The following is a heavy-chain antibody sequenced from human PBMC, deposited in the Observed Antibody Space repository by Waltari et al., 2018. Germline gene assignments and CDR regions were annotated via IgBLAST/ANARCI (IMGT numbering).Heavy chain of an antibody. J-gene: IGHJ4*02. CDR1: GFTFSNFG. V-gene: IGHV3-30*02. CDR3: AKDAFGNTYLDF. Sequence: QVNLVESGGGVVQPGGSLRISCATSGFTFSNFGMHWVRQAPGKGLGWVALIWFDGSDKFYADSVRGRFTISRDNSARTLYLDMDSLRLDDTAMYYCAKDAFGNTYLDFWGQGTLVTVSS. D-gene: IGHD2-2*02. CDR2: IWFDGSDK.